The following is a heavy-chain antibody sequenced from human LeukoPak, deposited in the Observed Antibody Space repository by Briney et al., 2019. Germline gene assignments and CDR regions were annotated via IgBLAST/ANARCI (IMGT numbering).Heavy chain of an antibody. CDR2: IIPIFGTA. D-gene: IGHD3-10*01. CDR1: GGTFSSYA. V-gene: IGHV1-69*13. Sequence: GASVTVSCMASGGTFSSYAISWVRQAPGQGLEWMGGIIPIFGTANYAQKFQGRVTSTADESTSTAYMELGSLRSEDTAVYYCASLEYYYGSGSYPYIDYWGQGTLVTVSS. J-gene: IGHJ4*02. CDR3: ASLEYYYGSGSYPYIDY.